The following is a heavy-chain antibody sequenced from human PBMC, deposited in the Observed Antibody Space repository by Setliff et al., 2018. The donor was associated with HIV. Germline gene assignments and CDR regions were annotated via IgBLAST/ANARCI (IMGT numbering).Heavy chain of an antibody. Sequence: GGSLRLSCAASGFTFSSYAMSWVRQAPGKGLEWVSAISGSGGSTYYADSVKGRFTISRDNSKNSLYLQMNSLRAEDTAVYYCAKDYYDFVWGSSLAYWGQGTLVTVSS. J-gene: IGHJ4*02. V-gene: IGHV3-23*01. D-gene: IGHD3-16*01. CDR1: GFTFSSYA. CDR3: AKDYYDFVWGSSLAY. CDR2: ISGSGGST.